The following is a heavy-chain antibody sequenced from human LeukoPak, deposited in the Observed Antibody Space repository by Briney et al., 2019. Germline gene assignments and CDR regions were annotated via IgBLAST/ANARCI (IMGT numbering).Heavy chain of an antibody. Sequence: GGSLRLSCAASGFTFSRYWMHWVRQTPGKGLVWVSRINSDGSSTRYADSVKGRFTISRDNSKNTLYLQMNSLRAEDTAVYYCAKDRYSSSWSPYFDYWGQGTLVTVSS. J-gene: IGHJ4*02. CDR3: AKDRYSSSWSPYFDY. CDR1: GFTFSRYW. V-gene: IGHV3-74*01. D-gene: IGHD6-13*01. CDR2: INSDGSST.